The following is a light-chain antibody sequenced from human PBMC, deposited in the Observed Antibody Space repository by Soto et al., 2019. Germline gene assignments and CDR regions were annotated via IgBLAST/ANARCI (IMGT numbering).Light chain of an antibody. CDR3: QQSYSTPLT. V-gene: IGKV1-39*01. Sequence: DIQMTQSPSSLSASVGDIVTITCRASQSISSNLNWYQQKPGKAPKLLIYAASSLQSGVPSRFSGGGSGTDFTLTISSLQPEDFATYSCQQSYSTPLTFGGGTKVDIK. CDR1: QSISSN. J-gene: IGKJ4*01. CDR2: AAS.